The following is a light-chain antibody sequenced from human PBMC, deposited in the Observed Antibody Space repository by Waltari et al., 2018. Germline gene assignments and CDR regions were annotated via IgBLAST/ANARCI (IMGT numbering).Light chain of an antibody. CDR2: EDT. CDR1: ALPRQY. CDR3: CSTDSSGDHWV. J-gene: IGLJ3*02. V-gene: IGLV3-10*01. Sequence: SYELTQPPSVAVSPGQTARITCSGDALPRQYTSGYQQKSGQAPVLVIYEDTKRPSGIPERFSGSSSGTMSTLTIGGAQVDDEADYYCCSTDSSGDHWVFGGGTQLTVL.